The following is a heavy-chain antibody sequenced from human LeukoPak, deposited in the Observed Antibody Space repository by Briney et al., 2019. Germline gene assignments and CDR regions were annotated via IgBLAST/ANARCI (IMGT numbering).Heavy chain of an antibody. CDR1: KFTFSSYA. CDR2: ISGSGGST. V-gene: IGHV3-23*01. CDR3: AKDRYDFWSTYSSNPFDY. Sequence: GGSLRLSCAASKFTFSSYAMNWVRQASGKGLEWVSGISGSGGSTHYADSVKGRFTISRDNSKNTLYLQMNSLRAEDTAVYYCAKDRYDFWSTYSSNPFDYWGQGTLVTVSS. J-gene: IGHJ4*02. D-gene: IGHD3-3*01.